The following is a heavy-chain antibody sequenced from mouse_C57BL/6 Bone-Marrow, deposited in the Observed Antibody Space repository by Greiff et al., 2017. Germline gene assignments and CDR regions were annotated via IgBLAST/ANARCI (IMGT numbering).Heavy chain of an antibody. Sequence: VPLQQSGAELARPGASVKLSCQASGYTFTSSGIRWVKQRPGQGLEWIGEIYPRSGNTSYNQKFKGKATLTADKSSSTAYMELRRLTSEDSAVYFCARRLRRDYAMDYWGQGTSVTVAS. D-gene: IGHD2-4*01. J-gene: IGHJ4*01. V-gene: IGHV1-81*01. CDR2: IYPRSGNT. CDR3: ARRLRRDYAMDY. CDR1: GYTFTSSG.